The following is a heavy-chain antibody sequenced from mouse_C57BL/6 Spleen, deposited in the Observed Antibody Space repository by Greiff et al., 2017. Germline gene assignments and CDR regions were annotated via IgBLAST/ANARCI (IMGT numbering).Heavy chain of an antibody. D-gene: IGHD4-1*01. Sequence: EVKLVESGEGLVKPGGSLKLSCAASGFTFSSYAMSWVRQTPEKRLEWVAYISSGGDYIYYADTVKGRFTISRDNARNTLYLQMSSLKSEDTAMYYCTRDSGTGAMDYWGQGTSVTVSS. J-gene: IGHJ4*01. CDR2: ISSGGDYI. V-gene: IGHV5-9-1*02. CDR1: GFTFSSYA. CDR3: TRDSGTGAMDY.